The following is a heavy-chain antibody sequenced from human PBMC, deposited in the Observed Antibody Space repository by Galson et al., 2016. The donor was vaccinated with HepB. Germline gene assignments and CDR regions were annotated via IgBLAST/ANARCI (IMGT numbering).Heavy chain of an antibody. J-gene: IGHJ3*01. CDR2: IVVGSGNT. V-gene: IGHV1-58*01. CDR1: GFTFSASV. CDR3: AAETRMAHTAFDV. Sequence: SVKVSCKASGFTFSASVVHWVRQARGQPLEWIGWIVVGSGNTQYAQQFQERVIISRDMTTSTASLELSSLRHEDTAVYYCAAETRMAHTAFDVWGQGTMVTV. D-gene: IGHD2-8*01.